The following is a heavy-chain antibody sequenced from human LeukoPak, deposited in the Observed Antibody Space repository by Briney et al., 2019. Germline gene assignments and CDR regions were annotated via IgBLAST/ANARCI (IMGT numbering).Heavy chain of an antibody. V-gene: IGHV5-51*01. D-gene: IGHD5-24*01. J-gene: IGHJ3*02. CDR1: GYSFTSYW. Sequence: GESLKISCKASGYSFTSYWIGWVCRMPGKGLEWMGIIYPGDSDTTYSPSFQGQVTISADKSISTAYLQWSSVKASDTAMYYCARRGCGGDGYCDAFDIWGQGTMVTVSS. CDR3: ARRGCGGDGYCDAFDI. CDR2: IYPGDSDT.